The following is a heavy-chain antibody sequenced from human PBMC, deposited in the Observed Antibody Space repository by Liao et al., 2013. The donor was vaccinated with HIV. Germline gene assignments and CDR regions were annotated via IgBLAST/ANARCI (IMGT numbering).Heavy chain of an antibody. Sequence: QVQVQQWGAGLLKPSETLSLTCAVYGGSFSGYYWSWIRQPPGKGLEWIGEINHSGSTNYNPSLKSRVTISVDTSKNQFSLKLSSVTAADTAVYYCARGEWELPFDYWGQGTLVTVSS. CDR2: INHSGST. J-gene: IGHJ4*02. V-gene: IGHV4-34*01. D-gene: IGHD1-26*01. CDR3: ARGEWELPFDY. CDR1: GGSFSGYY.